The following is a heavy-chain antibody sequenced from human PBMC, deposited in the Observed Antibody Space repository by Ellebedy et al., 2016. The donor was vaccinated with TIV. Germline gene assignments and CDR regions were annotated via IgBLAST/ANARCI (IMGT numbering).Heavy chain of an antibody. D-gene: IGHD7-27*01. CDR2: ISAYNGNT. Sequence: AASVKVSCKASGYTFTSYGISWVRQAPGQGLEWMGWISAYNGNTNYAQKFQGRASMTTDASTNTVHLELMRLNFDETAVYYCGRELGMGRGAMDVWGKGTTVTVSS. CDR1: GYTFTSYG. V-gene: IGHV1-18*04. CDR3: GRELGMGRGAMDV. J-gene: IGHJ6*04.